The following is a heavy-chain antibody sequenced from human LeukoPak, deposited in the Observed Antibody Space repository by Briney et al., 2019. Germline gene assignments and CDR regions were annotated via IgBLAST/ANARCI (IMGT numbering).Heavy chain of an antibody. CDR2: IYTSGSA. Sequence: PSETLSLTCTVSGGSISSGSYYWSWIRQPAGKGLEWIGHIYTSGSANYNPSLKSRVTMSVDTSKNQFSLKLSSVTAADTAVYYCASTPGSPYYYYMDVWGKGTTVTVSS. J-gene: IGHJ6*03. CDR1: GGSISSGSYY. CDR3: ASTPGSPYYYYMDV. V-gene: IGHV4-61*09. D-gene: IGHD1-26*01.